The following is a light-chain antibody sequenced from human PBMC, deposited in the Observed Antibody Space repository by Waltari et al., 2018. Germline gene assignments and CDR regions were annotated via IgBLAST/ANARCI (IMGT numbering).Light chain of an antibody. CDR1: QDIRTG. V-gene: IGKV1-12*01. CDR2: HAS. J-gene: IGKJ1*01. Sequence: DIRMTQSPSSVSASVGDRVTITCRASQDIRTGLAWYQQKPVKAPRLLIYHASGLQSGVPSRFSGSGSGTDFTLTISSLQPEDFATYSCQQSGTFPPTFGPGTKVEI. CDR3: QQSGTFPPT.